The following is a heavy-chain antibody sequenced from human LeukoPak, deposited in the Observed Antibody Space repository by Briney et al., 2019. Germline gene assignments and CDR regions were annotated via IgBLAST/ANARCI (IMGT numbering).Heavy chain of an antibody. CDR2: ISGSGGST. J-gene: IGHJ3*02. Sequence: PGGSLRLSCAASGFTFSSYAMSWVRQAPGKGLEWVSAISGSGGSTYYADPVKGRFTISRDNSKNTLYLQMNSLRAEDTAVYYCAKASGRGGAFDIWGQGTMVTVSS. D-gene: IGHD6-25*01. CDR1: GFTFSSYA. CDR3: AKASGRGGAFDI. V-gene: IGHV3-23*01.